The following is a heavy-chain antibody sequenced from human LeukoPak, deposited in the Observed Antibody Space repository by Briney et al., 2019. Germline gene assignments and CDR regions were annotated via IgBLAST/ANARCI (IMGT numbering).Heavy chain of an antibody. CDR3: AREVVDWNDVPCFDY. V-gene: IGHV1-69*04. D-gene: IGHD1-1*01. CDR1: GGTFNSYA. J-gene: IGHJ4*02. Sequence: ASVKVSRKASGGTFNSYAISWVRQAPGQGFEWMGRIIPILGIANYAQKFQGRVTITADKSTSTAYMELSSLRSEDTAVYYCAREVVDWNDVPCFDYWGQGTLVTVSS. CDR2: IIPILGIA.